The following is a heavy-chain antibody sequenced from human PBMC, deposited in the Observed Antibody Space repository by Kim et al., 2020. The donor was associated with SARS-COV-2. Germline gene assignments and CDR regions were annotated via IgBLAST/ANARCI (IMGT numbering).Heavy chain of an antibody. CDR3: AKDHPSSGWPTFDS. V-gene: IGHV3-23*01. Sequence: ADSVKGRFTVSRDNTKDTFYLQMNSLRVDDTALYYCAKDHPSSGWPTFDSWDQGTLVAVSS. D-gene: IGHD6-19*01. J-gene: IGHJ4*02.